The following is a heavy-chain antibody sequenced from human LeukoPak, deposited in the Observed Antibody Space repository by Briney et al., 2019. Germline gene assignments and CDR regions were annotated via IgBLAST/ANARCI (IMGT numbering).Heavy chain of an antibody. Sequence: SETLSLTCAAYGRSFSDYFWSWIRQPPRKGLEWIGDINHNEGTAYNPSLKSRVTISVDTSKNQFSLKLSSVTAADTAVYYCARGGSGYDSFYYYGMDVWGQGTTVTVSS. J-gene: IGHJ6*02. CDR1: GRSFSDYF. V-gene: IGHV4-34*01. CDR3: ARGGSGYDSFYYYGMDV. CDR2: INHNEGT. D-gene: IGHD5-12*01.